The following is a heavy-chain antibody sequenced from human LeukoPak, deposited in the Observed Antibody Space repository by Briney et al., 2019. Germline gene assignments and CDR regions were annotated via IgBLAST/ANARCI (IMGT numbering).Heavy chain of an antibody. CDR3: AREELMGGSNPSGWFDP. J-gene: IGHJ5*02. V-gene: IGHV1-3*01. Sequence: VASVKVSCKASGYTFTSYAMHWVRQAPGQRLEWMGWINAGNGNTKYSQKFQGRVTITRDTSASTAYMELSSLRSEDTAVYYCAREELMGGSNPSGWFDPWGQGTLVTVSS. D-gene: IGHD1-26*01. CDR1: GYTFTSYA. CDR2: INAGNGNT.